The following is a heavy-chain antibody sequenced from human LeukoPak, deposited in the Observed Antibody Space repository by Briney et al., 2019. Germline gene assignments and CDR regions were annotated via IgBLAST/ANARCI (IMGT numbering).Heavy chain of an antibody. D-gene: IGHD2/OR15-2a*01. CDR3: ARGHRASVVILDY. J-gene: IGHJ4*02. CDR2: INHSGST. V-gene: IGHV4-34*01. Sequence: SETLSLTCAVYGGSFSGYYWSWIRQPPGKGLEWIGEINHSGSTNYNPSLKSRVTISVDTSKNQSSLKLSSVTAADTAVYYCARGHRASVVILDYWGQGTLVTVSS. CDR1: GGSFSGYY.